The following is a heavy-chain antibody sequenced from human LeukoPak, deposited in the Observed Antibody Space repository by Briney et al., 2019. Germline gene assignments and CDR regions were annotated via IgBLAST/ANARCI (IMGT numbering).Heavy chain of an antibody. CDR1: GGSISSYY. D-gene: IGHD3-3*01. J-gene: IGHJ4*02. CDR2: IYYSGST. CDR3: ASSSIRFLEWLAFDY. V-gene: IGHV4-59*01. Sequence: SETLSLTCTVSGGSISSYYWSWIRQPPGKGLEWIGYIYYSGSTNYNPSLKSRVTISVDTSKNQFSLKLSSVTAADTAVCYCASSSIRFLEWLAFDYWGQGTLVTVSS.